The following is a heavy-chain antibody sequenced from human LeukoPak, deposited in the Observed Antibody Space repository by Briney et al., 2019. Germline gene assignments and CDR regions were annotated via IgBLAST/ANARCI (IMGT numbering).Heavy chain of an antibody. CDR2: INPNSGGT. CDR3: ARDTSTTGTLRTDY. CDR1: GYTFTGYY. V-gene: IGHV1-2*02. D-gene: IGHD1-1*01. Sequence: PGASVKVSCKASGYTFTGYYMHWVRQAPGQGLEWMGWINPNSGGTNYAQKFQGRVTMTRDTSISTAYMELSRLRSDNTAVYYCARDTSTTGTLRTDYWGQGTLVTVSS. J-gene: IGHJ4*02.